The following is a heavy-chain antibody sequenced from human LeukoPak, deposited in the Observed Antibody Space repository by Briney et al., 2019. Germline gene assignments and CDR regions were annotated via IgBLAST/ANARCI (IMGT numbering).Heavy chain of an antibody. CDR1: GFTFSSYA. D-gene: IGHD5-24*01. J-gene: IGHJ6*02. CDR2: ISSSSSYI. V-gene: IGHV3-21*01. Sequence: GGSPRLSCAASGFTFSSYAMSWVRQAPGKGLEWVSSISSSSSYIYYADSEKGRFTISRDNAKNSLYLQMNSLRAEDTAVYYCARPRDGCNFADGMDVWGQGTTVTVSS. CDR3: ARPRDGCNFADGMDV.